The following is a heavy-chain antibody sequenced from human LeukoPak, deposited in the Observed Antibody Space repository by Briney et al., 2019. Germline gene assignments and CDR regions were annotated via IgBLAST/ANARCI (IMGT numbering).Heavy chain of an antibody. J-gene: IGHJ5*02. V-gene: IGHV3-23*01. D-gene: IGHD2-2*01. CDR1: GFTSSEYT. CDR2: ISVSDDST. CDR3: AKDRFCSSTNCPYDQ. Sequence: PGGSLRLSCAASGFTSSEYTMNWVRQAPGKGLEWVSDISVSDDSTYYADSVKGRFTTSRDNSNNMLYLQMNSLRAEDTAVYYCAKDRFCSSTNCPYDQWGQGTLVTVSS.